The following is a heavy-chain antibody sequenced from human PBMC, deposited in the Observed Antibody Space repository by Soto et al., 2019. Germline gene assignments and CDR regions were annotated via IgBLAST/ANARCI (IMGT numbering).Heavy chain of an antibody. CDR1: GYTFTGYY. V-gene: IGHV1-24*01. D-gene: IGHD2-2*01. J-gene: IGHJ6*02. CDR3: ATLGYCISTSCYANYYYGLDV. CDR2: FDAGNGET. Sequence: GASVKVSCKASGYTFTGYYMYWVRQAPGKGLEWMGGFDAGNGETIYAQKFQGRVTITRDTSANTAYMELSSLRSEDTAVYYCATLGYCISTSCYANYYYGLDVWGQGTTVTVSS.